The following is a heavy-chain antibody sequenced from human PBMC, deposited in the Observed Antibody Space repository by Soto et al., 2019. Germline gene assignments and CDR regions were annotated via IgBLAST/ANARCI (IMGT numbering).Heavy chain of an antibody. V-gene: IGHV1-24*01. Sequence: ASVQVSCKVSGYPLTELSMHWVRQAPGEGLEWMGGFDPEDGETIYAQKFQGRVTMTEDTSTDTAYMELSSLRSEDTAVYYCATKATGGYSSGWYVDYWGQGTLVTVSS. CDR2: FDPEDGET. CDR1: GYPLTELS. CDR3: ATKATGGYSSGWYVDY. D-gene: IGHD6-19*01. J-gene: IGHJ4*02.